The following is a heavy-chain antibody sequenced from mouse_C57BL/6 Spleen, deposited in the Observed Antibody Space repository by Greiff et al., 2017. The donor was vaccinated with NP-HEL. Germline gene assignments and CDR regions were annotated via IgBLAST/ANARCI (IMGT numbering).Heavy chain of an antibody. V-gene: IGHV1-76*01. Sequence: QVQLQQSGAELVRPGASVKLSCKASGYTFTDYYINWVKQRPGQGLEWIARIYPGSGNTYYNEKFKGKATLTAEKSSSTAYMQLSSLTSEDSAVYFCARFPYYDYYFDYWGQGTTLTVSS. CDR3: ARFPYYDYYFDY. CDR1: GYTFTDYY. J-gene: IGHJ2*01. D-gene: IGHD2-4*01. CDR2: IYPGSGNT.